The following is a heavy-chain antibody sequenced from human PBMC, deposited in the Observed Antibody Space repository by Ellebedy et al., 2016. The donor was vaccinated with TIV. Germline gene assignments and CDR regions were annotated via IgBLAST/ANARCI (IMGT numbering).Heavy chain of an antibody. J-gene: IGHJ3*01. CDR1: GLTFSSHA. Sequence: GESLKISCAASGLTFSSHAMSWVRQAPGKGLEWVSSITESGGNTYYADSLKGRFTISRDNSKDTLFLQMNSLRAEDTAIYFCARDPVGVGPAFDVWGQGTMVTVSS. V-gene: IGHV3-23*01. D-gene: IGHD4-23*01. CDR3: ARDPVGVGPAFDV. CDR2: ITESGGNT.